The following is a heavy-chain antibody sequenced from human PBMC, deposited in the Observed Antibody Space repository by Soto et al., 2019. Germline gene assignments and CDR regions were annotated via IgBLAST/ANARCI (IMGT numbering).Heavy chain of an antibody. J-gene: IGHJ4*02. Sequence: SETLSLTCTVSGGSISSYYWSWIRQPPGKGLEWIGYIYYSGSTNYNPSLKSRVTISVDTSKNQFSLKLSSVTAADTAVYYCARGGRPTATVNYFDYLGQGPLVAFS. D-gene: IGHD5-18*01. CDR3: ARGGRPTATVNYFDY. V-gene: IGHV4-59*01. CDR2: IYYSGST. CDR1: GGSISSYY.